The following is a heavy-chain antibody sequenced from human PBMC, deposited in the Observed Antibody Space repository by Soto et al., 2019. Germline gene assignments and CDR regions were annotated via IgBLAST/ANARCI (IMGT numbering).Heavy chain of an antibody. CDR1: GFTFSSYD. CDR2: IGTAGDT. D-gene: IGHD6-13*01. V-gene: IGHV3-13*01. J-gene: IGHJ6*02. Sequence: GGSLRLSCAASGFTFSSYDMHWVRQATGKGLEWVSAIGTAGDTYYPGSVKGRFTISRENAKNSLYLQMNSLRAEDTAVYYCARGTLVRYYYYGMDVWGQGTTVTVSS. CDR3: ARGTLVRYYYYGMDV.